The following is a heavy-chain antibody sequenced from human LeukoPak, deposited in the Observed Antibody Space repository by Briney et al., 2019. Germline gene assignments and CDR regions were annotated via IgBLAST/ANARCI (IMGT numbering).Heavy chain of an antibody. J-gene: IGHJ6*03. D-gene: IGHD3-10*01. V-gene: IGHV3-23*01. CDR1: GFTFSSYA. CDR2: ISGSGGNT. Sequence: GGSLRLSCAASGFTFSSYAMSWVRQAPGKGLEWVSAISGSGGNTYFADSVKGRFTISRDNVKNSLYLQMNSLRAEDTAVYYCAGGSGSYYYYYYYYMDVWGKGTTVTISS. CDR3: AGGSGSYYYYYYYYMDV.